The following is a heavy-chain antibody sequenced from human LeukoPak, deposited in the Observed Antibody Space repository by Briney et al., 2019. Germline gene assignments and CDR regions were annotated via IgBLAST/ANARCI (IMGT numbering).Heavy chain of an antibody. CDR3: ARDSAIFYGMDV. J-gene: IGHJ6*02. CDR2: IFYSGST. D-gene: IGHD3-3*01. V-gene: IGHV4-30-4*01. CDR1: GGSIRSSYYY. Sequence: PSETLSLTCTVSGGSIRSSYYYWSWIRQPPGKGLEWIGYIFYSGSTYYNPSLKSRLFISVDTSRNQFSLKLTSVTAADTAVYYCARDSAIFYGMDVWGQGTTVTVSS.